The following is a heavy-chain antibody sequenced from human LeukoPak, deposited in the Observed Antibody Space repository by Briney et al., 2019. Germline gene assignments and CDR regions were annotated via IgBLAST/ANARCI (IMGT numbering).Heavy chain of an antibody. CDR1: GYASTTYD. CDR3: ARVAGNCGGDCYRLVY. Sequence: ASVKVSCKASGYASTTYDINWVRQATGQGREWMAWMIPNSGNTGYAQKFQGRVTMTMNTSISTAYMELSSLRSEDTAVYYCARVAGNCGGDCYRLVYWGQGTLVTVAS. CDR2: MIPNSGNT. J-gene: IGHJ4*02. D-gene: IGHD2-21*01. V-gene: IGHV1-8*01.